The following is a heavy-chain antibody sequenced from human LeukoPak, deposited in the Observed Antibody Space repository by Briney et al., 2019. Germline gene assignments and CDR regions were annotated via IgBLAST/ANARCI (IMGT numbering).Heavy chain of an antibody. CDR1: GYTFTSYD. V-gene: IGHV1-8*01. D-gene: IGHD2-2*01. CDR2: MNPNSGNT. J-gene: IGHJ5*02. CDR3: ARGRGGYCSSTSCQNWFDP. Sequence: ASVKVSCKASGYTFTSYDIHWVRQATGQGLEWMGWMNPNSGNTGYAQKFQGRVTMTRNTSISTAYMELSSLRSEDTAVYYCARGRGGYCSSTSCQNWFDPWGQGTLVTVSS.